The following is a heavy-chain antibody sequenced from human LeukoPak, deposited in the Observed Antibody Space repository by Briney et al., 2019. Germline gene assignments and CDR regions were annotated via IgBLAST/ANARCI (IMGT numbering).Heavy chain of an antibody. CDR1: GHTFTGYY. CDR2: INPNSGGT. J-gene: IGHJ4*02. CDR3: ARDRRYYYDSSGLPADY. V-gene: IGHV1-2*02. D-gene: IGHD3-22*01. Sequence: ASVKGSCKASGHTFTGYYMHWVRQAPGQGLEWMGWINPNSGGTNYAQKFQGRVTMTRDTSISTAYMELSRLRSDDTAVYYCARDRRYYYDSSGLPADYWGQGTLVTVSS.